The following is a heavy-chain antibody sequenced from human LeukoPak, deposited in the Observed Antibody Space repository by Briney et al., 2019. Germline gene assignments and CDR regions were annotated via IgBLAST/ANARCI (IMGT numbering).Heavy chain of an antibody. V-gene: IGHV4-4*07. CDR3: ARDTYCSSTSCYPGLYYYYYMDV. Sequence: SETLSLTCTVSGGSISSYYWSWIRQPAGKGLEWIGRIYTSGSTNYNPSLKSRVTMSVDTSKNQFSLKLSSVTAADTAVYYCARDTYCSSTSCYPGLYYYYYMDVWGKGTTVTVSS. J-gene: IGHJ6*03. D-gene: IGHD2-2*01. CDR2: IYTSGST. CDR1: GGSISSYY.